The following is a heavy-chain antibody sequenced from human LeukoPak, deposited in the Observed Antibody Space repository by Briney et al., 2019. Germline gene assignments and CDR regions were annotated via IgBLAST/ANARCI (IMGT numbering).Heavy chain of an antibody. CDR3: ARVREAEYYDSTSSDY. CDR1: GGSFSGYY. J-gene: IGHJ4*02. D-gene: IGHD3-22*01. CDR2: INHSGST. Sequence: SETLSLTCAVYGGSFSGYYWTWIRQPPGKGLEWIGEINHSGSTNYNPSLTSRITISIDTSKNQFSLKLSSVTAADTAVYYCARVREAEYYDSTSSDYWGQGTLVTVSS. V-gene: IGHV4-34*01.